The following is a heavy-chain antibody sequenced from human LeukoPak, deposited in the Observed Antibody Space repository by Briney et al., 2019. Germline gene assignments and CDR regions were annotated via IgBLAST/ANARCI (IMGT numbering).Heavy chain of an antibody. Sequence: PGGSLRLSCAASGFTFSDYYMSWIRQGPGKGLEWVSYISSSGSTIYYADSVKGRFTISRDNAKNSLYLQMNSLRAEDTAVYYCAKARGDSSSWFDYGMDVWGQGTTVTVSS. D-gene: IGHD6-13*01. CDR2: ISSSGSTI. J-gene: IGHJ6*02. V-gene: IGHV3-11*01. CDR3: AKARGDSSSWFDYGMDV. CDR1: GFTFSDYY.